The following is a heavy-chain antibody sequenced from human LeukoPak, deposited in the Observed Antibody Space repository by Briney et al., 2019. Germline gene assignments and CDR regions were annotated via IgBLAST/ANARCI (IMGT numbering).Heavy chain of an antibody. V-gene: IGHV3-33*01. CDR2: IWYDGSNK. CDR1: GFTFSSYG. D-gene: IGHD1-14*01. J-gene: IGHJ3*02. CDR3: VMGSPGTFDI. Sequence: PGGSLRLSCAASGFTFSSYGMHWVRQAPGRGLEWVAVIWYDGSNKYYADSVKGRFTISRDNSKNTLYLQMNSLRAEDTAVYYCVMGSPGTFDIWGQGTMVTVSS.